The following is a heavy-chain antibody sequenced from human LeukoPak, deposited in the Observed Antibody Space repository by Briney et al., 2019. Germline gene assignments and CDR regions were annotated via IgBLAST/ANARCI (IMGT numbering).Heavy chain of an antibody. CDR3: ARGGRAAAGAYFDY. CDR2: IYYSGST. Sequence: SETLSLTCTVSGGSISSYYWSWIRQPPGKGLEWIGYIYYSGSTNYNPSLKSRVTISVDTSKNQFSLKLSSVTAADTAVYYCARGGRAAAGAYFDYWGQGTLVTVSS. CDR1: GGSISSYY. V-gene: IGHV4-59*01. J-gene: IGHJ4*02. D-gene: IGHD6-13*01.